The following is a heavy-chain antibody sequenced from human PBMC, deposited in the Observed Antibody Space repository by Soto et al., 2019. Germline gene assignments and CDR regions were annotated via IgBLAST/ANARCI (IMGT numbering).Heavy chain of an antibody. V-gene: IGHV3-30-3*01. CDR1: GFTFSSYA. J-gene: IGHJ4*02. Sequence: GGSLRLSCAASGFTFSSYAMHWVRQAPGKGLEWVAVISYDGSNKYYADSVKGRFTISRDNSKNTLYLQMNSLRAEDTAVYYCARDLVAVAGGGDYWGQGTLVTVS. CDR2: ISYDGSNK. CDR3: ARDLVAVAGGGDY. D-gene: IGHD6-19*01.